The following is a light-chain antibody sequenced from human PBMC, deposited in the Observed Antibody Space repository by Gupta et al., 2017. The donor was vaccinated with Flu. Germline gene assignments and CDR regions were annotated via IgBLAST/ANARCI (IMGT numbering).Light chain of an antibody. Sequence: TGQSASITCPGHKLGDKLICWYQQKPGQSPELVIYQDTKRPSGSPGRFSGSNSGNTATLTISGTQAMDEADYYCQAWDSTTGVFGGGTRLTVL. V-gene: IGLV3-1*01. CDR1: KLGDKL. CDR2: QDT. J-gene: IGLJ2*01. CDR3: QAWDSTTGV.